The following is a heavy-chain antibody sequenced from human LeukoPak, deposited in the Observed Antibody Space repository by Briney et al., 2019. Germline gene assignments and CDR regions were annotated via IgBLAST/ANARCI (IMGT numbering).Heavy chain of an antibody. CDR2: ISYSGST. Sequence: SETLSLTCTVSGGSISSYYWSWIRRPPGKGQWWIGYISYSGSTDYNPSLKSRVTISLDTSKNQFSLRLSSVTAADTAVYYCARETRLHSGSYSNDAFDIWGQGTMVTVSS. CDR3: ARETRLHSGSYSNDAFDI. V-gene: IGHV4-59*01. D-gene: IGHD1-26*01. CDR1: GGSISSYY. J-gene: IGHJ3*02.